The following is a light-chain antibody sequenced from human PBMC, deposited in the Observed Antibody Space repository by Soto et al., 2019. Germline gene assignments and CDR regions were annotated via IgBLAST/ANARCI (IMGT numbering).Light chain of an antibody. J-gene: IGKJ3*01. CDR1: QGINSA. V-gene: IGKV1-13*02. Sequence: AIQLTQSPSSLSASVGDRVTITCRASQGINSALAWYQQKPGKAPKLLIYDASSLESGVPSRFSGSGSGTDLTLTISSLQPEDFATYYCQQFNSYPRTFGPGTKVDIK. CDR2: DAS. CDR3: QQFNSYPRT.